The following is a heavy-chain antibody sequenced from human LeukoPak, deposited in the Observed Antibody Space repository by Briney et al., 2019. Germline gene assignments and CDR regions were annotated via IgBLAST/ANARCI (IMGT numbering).Heavy chain of an antibody. Sequence: GGSLRLSCAASGFTFSSYYMHWVRQAPGQGLEWMGIISPSGDYTRYAQKLQGRVSMTLDTSTSTVYMELNSLESEDTAMYYCARDNSGWSVDYWGQGTLVTVSS. J-gene: IGHJ4*02. CDR1: GFTFSSYY. CDR3: ARDNSGWSVDY. CDR2: ISPSGDYT. D-gene: IGHD6-19*01. V-gene: IGHV1-46*04.